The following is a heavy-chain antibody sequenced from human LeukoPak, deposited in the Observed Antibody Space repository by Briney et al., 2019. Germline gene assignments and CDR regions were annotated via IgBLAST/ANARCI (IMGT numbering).Heavy chain of an antibody. J-gene: IGHJ6*02. CDR2: ISGSGGST. CDR3: AKVIGGNYYYYGMDV. CDR1: GFTFSSYA. Sequence: GGSLRLSCAASGFTFSSYAMSWVRQAPGKGLEWVSAISGSGGSTYYADSVKGRFTISRDTSKNTLYLQMNSLRAEDTAVYYCAKVIGGNYYYYGMDVWGQGTTVTVSS. V-gene: IGHV3-23*01. D-gene: IGHD1-26*01.